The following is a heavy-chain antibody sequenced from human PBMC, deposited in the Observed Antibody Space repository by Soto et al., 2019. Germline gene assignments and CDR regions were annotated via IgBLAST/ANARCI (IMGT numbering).Heavy chain of an antibody. D-gene: IGHD2-15*01. CDR3: ARIRCSGGSCYSQPHGGFDP. CDR1: GFSLSNARMG. CDR2: IFSNDGK. V-gene: IGHV2-26*01. Sequence: QVTLKESGPVLVKPTETLTLTCTVSGFSLSNARMGVSWIRQPPGKALEWLAHIFSNDGKSYSTSLKSRLTISKDTSKSQVGLTMTNMDPVDTATYYCARIRCSGGSCYSQPHGGFDPWGQGTLVTVSS. J-gene: IGHJ5*02.